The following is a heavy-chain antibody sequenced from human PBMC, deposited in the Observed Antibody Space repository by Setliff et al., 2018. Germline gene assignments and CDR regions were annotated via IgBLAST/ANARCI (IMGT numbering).Heavy chain of an antibody. V-gene: IGHV3-21*01. J-gene: IGHJ6*02. CDR1: GFTFSSYS. CDR2: ISSSSSYI. Sequence: GESLKISCAASGFTFSSYSMNWVRQAPGKGLEWVSSISSSSSYIYYADSVKGRFTISRDNAKNSLYLQMNSLRAEDTAVYYCAREELWFGELASYYYYGMDVWGQGTTVTVS. D-gene: IGHD3-10*01. CDR3: AREELWFGELASYYYYGMDV.